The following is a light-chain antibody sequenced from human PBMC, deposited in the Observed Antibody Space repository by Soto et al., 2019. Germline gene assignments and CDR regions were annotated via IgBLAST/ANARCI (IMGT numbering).Light chain of an antibody. V-gene: IGLV2-8*01. CDR3: SSYAGTPLG. CDR2: EVS. J-gene: IGLJ1*01. Sequence: QSVLTQPPSASGSPGQSVTISCTGTSSDVGGYNYVSWYQQHPGKAPKLMIYEVSKQPSGVPDRFSGSKSGNTASLTVSGLQAEDEADYYCSSYAGTPLGFGTGTKVTVL. CDR1: SSDVGGYNY.